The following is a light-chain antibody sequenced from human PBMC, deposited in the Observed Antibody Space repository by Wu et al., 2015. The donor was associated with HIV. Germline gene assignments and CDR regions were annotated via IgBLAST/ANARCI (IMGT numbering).Light chain of an antibody. Sequence: EIVLTQSPGTQSLSPGERATLSCRASQSVSSSYLAWYQQKPGQAPRLLTYGASNRATGTPDKFSGSGSGTDFTLTISKLEPEDFVVYFCQQYGSSPPTFGQGPSWRSN. CDR3: QQYGSSPPT. CDR2: GAS. CDR1: QSVSSSY. V-gene: IGKV3-20*01. J-gene: IGKJ2*01.